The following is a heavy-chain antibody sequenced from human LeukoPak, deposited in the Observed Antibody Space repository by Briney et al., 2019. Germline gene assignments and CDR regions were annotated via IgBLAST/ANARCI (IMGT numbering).Heavy chain of an antibody. J-gene: IGHJ4*02. D-gene: IGHD3-16*01. Sequence: GGSLRLSCAASGFNFSSYAMSWVRQAPGKGLEWVSAISGSGGSTYYADSVKGRFTISRDNSKNTLYLQMNSLGAEDTAVYYCAKAYVWGTYFAYWGQGTLVTVSS. CDR3: AKAYVWGTYFAY. V-gene: IGHV3-23*01. CDR1: GFNFSSYA. CDR2: ISGSGGST.